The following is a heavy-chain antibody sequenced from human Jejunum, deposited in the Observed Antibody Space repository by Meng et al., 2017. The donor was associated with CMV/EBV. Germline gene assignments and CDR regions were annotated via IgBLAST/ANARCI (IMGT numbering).Heavy chain of an antibody. V-gene: IGHV4-39*07. Sequence: QLQLQESGPGLVKPSETLSLTCTVSGGYISSNNYYWGWIRQPPGKGLEWIGNIFYNGSTYYKPSLKSRVTISVDTSKNHFSLSLTSATAAETAVYFCARFEKWDSGGNSDFWGQGTLVTVSS. CDR3: ARFEKWDSGGNSDF. D-gene: IGHD4-23*01. CDR2: IFYNGST. CDR1: GGYISSNNYY. J-gene: IGHJ4*02.